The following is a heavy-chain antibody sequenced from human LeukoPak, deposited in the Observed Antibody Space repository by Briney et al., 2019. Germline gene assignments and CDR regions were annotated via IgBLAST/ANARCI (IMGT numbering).Heavy chain of an antibody. CDR3: ARQGAVLTSVTWFDP. V-gene: IGHV4-38-2*02. D-gene: IGHD4-23*01. CDR2: FYHSGST. J-gene: IGHJ5*02. Sequence: PSETLSLTCTVSGYSISTGYYWGWIRQPPGKGLEWIGTFYHSGSTYYNSSLRSRVTISVDTSQNQFSLKVTSVRAADTAVYYCARQGAVLTSVTWFDPWGQGTLVTVSS. CDR1: GYSISTGYY.